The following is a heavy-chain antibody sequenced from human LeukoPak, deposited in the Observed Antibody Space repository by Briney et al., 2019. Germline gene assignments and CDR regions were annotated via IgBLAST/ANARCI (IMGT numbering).Heavy chain of an antibody. J-gene: IGHJ6*02. D-gene: IGHD3-10*01. CDR1: GGSISSSSYY. CDR3: ARDNYYGSGSYYKPLYYYYYGMDV. Sequence: PSETLSLTCTVSGGSISSSSYYWGWIRQPPGKGLEWIGSIYYSGSTYYNPSLKSRVTISVDTSKNQFSLKLSSVTAADTAVYYCARDNYYGSGSYYKPLYYYYYGMDVWGQGTTVTVSS. CDR2: IYYSGST. V-gene: IGHV4-39*07.